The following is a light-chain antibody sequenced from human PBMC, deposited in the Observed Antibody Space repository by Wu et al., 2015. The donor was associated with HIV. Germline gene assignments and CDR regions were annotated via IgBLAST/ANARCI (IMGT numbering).Light chain of an antibody. CDR1: QDIFTY. CDR3: QQLNSFPLT. J-gene: IGKJ5*01. CDR2: DAS. Sequence: AIQLTQSPSSLSASIGDRVNITCRASQDIFTYLAWYQQTPGKAPRVLIYDASTLQSGVSSRFSGCGSGTDFTLTISGLQRDDFAVYFCQQLNSFPLTFGQGSRLEI. V-gene: IGKV1-13*02.